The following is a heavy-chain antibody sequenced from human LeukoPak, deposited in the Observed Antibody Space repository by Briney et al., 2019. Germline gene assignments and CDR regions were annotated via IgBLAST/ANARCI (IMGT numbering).Heavy chain of an antibody. D-gene: IGHD6-19*01. V-gene: IGHV1-2*02. J-gene: IGHJ4*02. Sequence: TSVKVSCKASGYTFTGYYMHWVRQAPGQGLEWMGWINPNSGGTNYAQKFQGRVTMTRDTSISTAYMELSRLRSDNTAVYYCARGPGIAVAGTDYYFDYWGQGTLVTVSS. CDR2: INPNSGGT. CDR3: ARGPGIAVAGTDYYFDY. CDR1: GYTFTGYY.